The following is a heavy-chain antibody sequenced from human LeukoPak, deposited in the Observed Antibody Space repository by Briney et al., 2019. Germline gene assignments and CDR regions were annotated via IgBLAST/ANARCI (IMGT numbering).Heavy chain of an antibody. D-gene: IGHD4-11*01. CDR3: AKDAQRGFDYSNSLEH. Sequence: GGSLRLSCATSGFTFSHYGMHWVRQAAGKRVEWVTVIWNDGSNKYYGDSVKGRFTISRDNSKNTLYLQMNSLTVEDTAVYYCAKDAQRGFDYSNSLEHWGQGTLVTVSS. CDR1: GFTFSHYG. J-gene: IGHJ5*02. V-gene: IGHV3-33*06. CDR2: IWNDGSNK.